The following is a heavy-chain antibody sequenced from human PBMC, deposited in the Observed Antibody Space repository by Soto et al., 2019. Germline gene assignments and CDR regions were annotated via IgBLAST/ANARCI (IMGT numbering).Heavy chain of an antibody. Sequence: GGSRRLSCAGSGFILSNYGMHWVRQAPGKGLEWVAVMSYDDWNKDYADSVKGRFTISRDNSENTLYLQMNSLRVEDTAVYYCAKDMVSSSLEANGMDVWGQGTTVTVSS. J-gene: IGHJ6*02. CDR2: MSYDDWNK. V-gene: IGHV3-30*18. CDR3: AKDMVSSSLEANGMDV. D-gene: IGHD6-13*01. CDR1: GFILSNYG.